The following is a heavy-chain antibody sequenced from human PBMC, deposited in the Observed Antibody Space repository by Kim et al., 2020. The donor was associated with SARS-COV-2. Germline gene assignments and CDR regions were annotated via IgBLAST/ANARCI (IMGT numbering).Heavy chain of an antibody. V-gene: IGHV3-30-3*01. CDR1: GFTFSSYA. CDR2: ISYDGSNK. D-gene: IGHD2-15*01. J-gene: IGHJ6*02. Sequence: GGSLRLSCAASGFTFSSYAMHWVRQAPGKGLEWVAVISYDGSNKYYADSVKGRFTISRDNSKNTLYLQMNSLRAEDTAVYYCARDRGGCSGGSCYPTKNYYYYGMDVWGQGTTVTVSS. CDR3: ARDRGGCSGGSCYPTKNYYYYGMDV.